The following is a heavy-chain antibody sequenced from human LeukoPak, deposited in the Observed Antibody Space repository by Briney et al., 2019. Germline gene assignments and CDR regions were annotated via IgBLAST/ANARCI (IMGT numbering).Heavy chain of an antibody. Sequence: SETLSLTCTVSGGSISSYYWSWIGQPAGPALEWIGRIYTRGTITYNPSLKSRVTMSVDTSKNQFSLKLSSVTAADTAVYYCARDSGTTGEVKFDPWGQGALVTVSS. D-gene: IGHD3-10*01. J-gene: IGHJ5*02. V-gene: IGHV4-4*07. CDR3: ARDSGTTGEVKFDP. CDR2: IYTRGTI. CDR1: GGSISSYY.